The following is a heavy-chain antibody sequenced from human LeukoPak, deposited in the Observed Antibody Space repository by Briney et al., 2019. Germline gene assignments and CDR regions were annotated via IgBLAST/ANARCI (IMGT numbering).Heavy chain of an antibody. V-gene: IGHV3-15*01. J-gene: IGHJ5*02. CDR2: IKSKTDGGTT. CDR3: TTESITMVRGVSWFDP. Sequence: PGGSLRLSCAASGFTFSSYWMSWVRQAPGKGLEWVGRIKSKTDGGTTDYAAPVKGRFTISRDDSKNTLYLQMNSLKTEDTAVYYCTTESITMVRGVSWFDPWGQGTLVTVSS. CDR1: GFTFSSYW. D-gene: IGHD3-10*01.